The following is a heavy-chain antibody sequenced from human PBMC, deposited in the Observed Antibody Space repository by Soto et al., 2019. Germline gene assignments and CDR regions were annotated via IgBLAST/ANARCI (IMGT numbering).Heavy chain of an antibody. J-gene: IGHJ6*02. CDR3: ARDGQGLAPYALDV. D-gene: IGHD6-19*01. CDR2: IWYDGSNK. V-gene: IGHV3-33*01. Sequence: QVQLVESGGGVAQPGRSLRLSCTVSGFTFSGHAMHWVRQAPGKGLEWVTQIWYDGSNKYYAESVKGRFTISRDNSKNTVYLQMNSLRGEDTAVYYCARDGQGLAPYALDVWGQGTSVTVSS. CDR1: GFTFSGHA.